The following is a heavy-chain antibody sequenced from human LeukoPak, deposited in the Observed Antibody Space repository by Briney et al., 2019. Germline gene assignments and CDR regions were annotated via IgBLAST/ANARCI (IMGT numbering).Heavy chain of an antibody. Sequence: NRSETLSLTCTVSGGSISSYYWSWIRQPPGKGLEWIGYIYYSGSTNYNPSLKSRVTISVDTSKNQFSLKLSSVTAADTAVYYCARRVRSSSWGFDYWGQGTLVTVSS. CDR3: ARRVRSSSWGFDY. CDR1: GGSISSYY. CDR2: IYYSGST. J-gene: IGHJ4*02. V-gene: IGHV4-59*08. D-gene: IGHD6-13*01.